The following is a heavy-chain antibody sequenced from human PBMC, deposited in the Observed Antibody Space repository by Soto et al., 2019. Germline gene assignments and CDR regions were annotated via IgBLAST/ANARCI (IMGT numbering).Heavy chain of an antibody. CDR3: ARDCFFLKLAGTGPREYYYGMDV. CDR2: IIPIFGTA. Sequence: ASVKVSCKASGGTFSSYAISWVRQAPGQGLEKMGGIIPIFGTANYAHKFHGRVTITADESTSRAYMELCSLGSEDTAVYYCARDCFFLKLAGTGPREYYYGMDVWGQGTTVTVSS. J-gene: IGHJ6*02. D-gene: IGHD6-19*01. V-gene: IGHV1-69*13. CDR1: GGTFSSYA.